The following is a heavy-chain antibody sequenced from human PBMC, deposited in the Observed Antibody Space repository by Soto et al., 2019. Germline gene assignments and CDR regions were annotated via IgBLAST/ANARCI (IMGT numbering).Heavy chain of an antibody. CDR1: GFTFSSYA. CDR2: ISGSGGST. J-gene: IGHJ4*02. Sequence: GGSLRLSCAASGFTFSSYAMSWVRQAPGKGLEWVSAISGSGGSTYYADSVKGRFTISRDNSKNTLYLQMNSLRAEDTAVYYCAKDHFDGDYPNREDYFDYWGQGTLVTVSS. D-gene: IGHD4-17*01. V-gene: IGHV3-23*01. CDR3: AKDHFDGDYPNREDYFDY.